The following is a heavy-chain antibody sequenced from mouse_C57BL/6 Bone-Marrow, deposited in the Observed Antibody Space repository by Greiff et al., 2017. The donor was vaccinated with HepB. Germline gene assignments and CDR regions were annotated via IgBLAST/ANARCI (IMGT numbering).Heavy chain of an antibody. CDR2: INYDGSST. Sequence: DVKLVESEGGLVQPGSSMKLSCTASGFTFSVYYMAWVRQVPEKGLEWVANINYDGSSTYYLDSLKSRFIISRDNAKNILYLQMSSLKSEDTATYYCARGDYGSSYPYFDYWGQGTTLTVSS. J-gene: IGHJ2*01. V-gene: IGHV5-16*01. D-gene: IGHD1-1*01. CDR1: GFTFSVYY. CDR3: ARGDYGSSYPYFDY.